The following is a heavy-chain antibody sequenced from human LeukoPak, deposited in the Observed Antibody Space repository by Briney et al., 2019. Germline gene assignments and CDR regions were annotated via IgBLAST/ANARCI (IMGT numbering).Heavy chain of an antibody. CDR3: ARHPPEFAAMVVGAFDI. CDR2: IYYSGST. V-gene: IGHV4-61*05. CDR1: GGSISSSTYY. Sequence: PSETLSLTCTVSGGSISSSTYYWGWIRQPPGKGLEWIGYIYYSGSTNYNPSLKSRVTISVDTSKNQFSLKLSSVTAADTAVYYCARHPPEFAAMVVGAFDIWGQGTMVTVSS. J-gene: IGHJ3*02. D-gene: IGHD5-18*01.